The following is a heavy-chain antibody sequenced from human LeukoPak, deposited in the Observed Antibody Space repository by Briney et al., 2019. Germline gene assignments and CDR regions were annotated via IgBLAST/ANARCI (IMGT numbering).Heavy chain of an antibody. CDR3: ARDHSSGWCDWFDP. V-gene: IGHV3-21*01. Sequence: PGGSLRLSCAASGFTFSSYSMNWVRQAPGKGLEWVSSISSSSGYIYYADSVKGRFTISRDNAKHSLYLQMNSLRAEDTAVYYCARDHSSGWCDWFDPWGQGTLVTVSS. D-gene: IGHD6-19*01. CDR1: GFTFSSYS. CDR2: ISSSSGYI. J-gene: IGHJ5*02.